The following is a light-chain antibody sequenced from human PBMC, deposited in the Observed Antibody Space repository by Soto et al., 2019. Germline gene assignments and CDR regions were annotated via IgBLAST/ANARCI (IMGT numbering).Light chain of an antibody. CDR3: QQRSTWPLT. Sequence: EIVLTQSPATLSLSPGERATLSCRASQSVSGYLAWYQQKPGQAPRLLISDASYRATGIPARFSGSGSGTDFTLTISSLEPEDFAVYYCQQRSTWPLTFGGGTKVEIK. CDR2: DAS. CDR1: QSVSGY. V-gene: IGKV3-11*01. J-gene: IGKJ4*01.